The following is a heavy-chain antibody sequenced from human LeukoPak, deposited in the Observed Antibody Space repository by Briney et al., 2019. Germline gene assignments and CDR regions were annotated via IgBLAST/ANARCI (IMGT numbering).Heavy chain of an antibody. CDR2: IYYSGST. V-gene: IGHV4-39*01. D-gene: IGHD6-13*01. CDR1: GGSISSSSYY. J-gene: IGHJ4*02. CDR3: ARHYDSSSWFDY. Sequence: SETLSLTCTVSGGSISSSSYYWGWIRQPPGKGLEWIGSIYYSGSTYYNPSLESRVTISVDTSKNQFSLKLSSVTAADTAVYYCARHYDSSSWFDYWGQGTLVTVSS.